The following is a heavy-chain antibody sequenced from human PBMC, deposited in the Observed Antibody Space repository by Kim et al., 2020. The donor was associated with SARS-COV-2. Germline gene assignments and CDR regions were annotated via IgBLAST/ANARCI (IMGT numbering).Heavy chain of an antibody. CDR1: GDSITSSDYS. CDR3: AKDHWGVAAMWFVP. V-gene: IGHV4-39*07. D-gene: IGHD6-13*01. CDR2: IYFGGIT. J-gene: IGHJ5*02. Sequence: SETLSLTCTVSGDSITSSDYSWAWIRQSPGKGLQWLGTIYFGGITSYNPSLKSRVTISVDTSKSQFSLKLTSVTAADTAVYYCAKDHWGVAAMWFVPWG.